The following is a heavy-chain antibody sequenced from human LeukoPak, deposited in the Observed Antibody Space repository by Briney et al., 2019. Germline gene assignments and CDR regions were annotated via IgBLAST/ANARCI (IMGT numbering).Heavy chain of an antibody. CDR2: IYYSGST. CDR3: ARAKAAGKNYYYGMDV. CDR1: GGSISSYY. J-gene: IGHJ6*02. D-gene: IGHD6-13*01. V-gene: IGHV4-59*01. Sequence: PSETLSLTCIVSGGSISSYYWNWIRQPPGKGLEWIGYIYYSGSTNYNPSLKSRVTISVDTSKNQFSLKLSSVNAADTAVYYCARAKAAGKNYYYGMDVWGQGTTVTVSS.